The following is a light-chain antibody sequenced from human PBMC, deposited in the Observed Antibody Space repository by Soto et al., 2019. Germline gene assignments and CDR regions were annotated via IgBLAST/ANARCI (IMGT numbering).Light chain of an antibody. J-gene: IGKJ4*01. V-gene: IGKV3-15*01. CDR1: QSVSGH. CDR2: DAS. CDR3: QQYHNWPLT. Sequence: EIVLTHSPATLSVSPGERATLSCRTSQSVSGHLDWYQQKPGQAPRLLIYDASTRATGIPARFSGSGSGAEFTLTISSLQSEDFAVYYCQQYHNWPLTFGGGTTVDNK.